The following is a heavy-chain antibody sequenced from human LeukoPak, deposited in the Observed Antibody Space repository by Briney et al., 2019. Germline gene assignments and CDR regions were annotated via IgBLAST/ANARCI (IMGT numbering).Heavy chain of an antibody. CDR2: IYYSGST. D-gene: IGHD2-15*01. CDR1: GGSISSYY. CDR3: ARSVEGYCRGGSCYYYSYYMDV. J-gene: IGHJ6*03. V-gene: IGHV4-59*01. Sequence: SETLSLTCTVSGGSISSYYWSWIRQPPGKGLEWIGYIYYSGSTNCNPSLKSRVTISVDTSKNQFSLKLSSVTAADTAVYYCARSVEGYCRGGSCYYYSYYMDVWGKGTTVTVSS.